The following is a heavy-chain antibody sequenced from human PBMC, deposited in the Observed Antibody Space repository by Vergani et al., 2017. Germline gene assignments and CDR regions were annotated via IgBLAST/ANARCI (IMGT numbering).Heavy chain of an antibody. V-gene: IGHV3-11*04. CDR1: GFKFSDHY. D-gene: IGHD1-1*01. CDR3: AKNPGISTTRHYYAMDV. Sequence: VQLVESGGGLVQPGGSLRLSCAASGFKFSDHYMSWIRQAPGKGLEWVSHISPGASTVSYTDSVTGRFTVSRDNDNNSLTLDMTTLRVEDTAVYYCAKNPGISTTRHYYAMDVWGQGTTVTVSS. CDR2: ISPGASTV. J-gene: IGHJ6*02.